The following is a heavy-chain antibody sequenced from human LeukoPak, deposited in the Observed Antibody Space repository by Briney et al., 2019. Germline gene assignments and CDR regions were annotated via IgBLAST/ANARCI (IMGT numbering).Heavy chain of an antibody. V-gene: IGHV3-23*01. J-gene: IGHJ4*02. CDR3: ARDTERWITILDY. D-gene: IGHD3-3*01. CDR1: GFTFSSYA. Sequence: GGSLRLSCAASGFTFSSYAMHWVRQAPGKGLEWVSAISGSGGSTYYADSVKGRFTISRDNSKNTLYLQTNSLRAEDTAVYSCARDTERWITILDYWGQGTLVTVSS. CDR2: ISGSGGST.